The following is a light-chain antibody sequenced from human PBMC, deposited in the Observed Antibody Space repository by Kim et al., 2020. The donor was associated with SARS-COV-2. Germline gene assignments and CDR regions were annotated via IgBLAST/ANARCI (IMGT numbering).Light chain of an antibody. CDR2: QDN. V-gene: IGLV3-1*01. CDR1: KLGDKY. J-gene: IGLJ1*01. CDR3: QAWDSSTYV. Sequence: SVVPGQTASITFSGDKLGDKYASWYQQKSGQSPVLVIYQDNKRPSGIPERFSGSNSGNTATLTISGTQAMDEADYYCQAWDSSTYVFGPGTKVTVL.